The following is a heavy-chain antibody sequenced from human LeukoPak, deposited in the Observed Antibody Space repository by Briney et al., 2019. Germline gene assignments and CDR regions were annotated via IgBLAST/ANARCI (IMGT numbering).Heavy chain of an antibody. CDR3: AKVRGYSYGLYY. CDR1: GFTFSSYG. Sequence: GGSLRLSCAASGFTFSSYGMHWVRRAPGKGLEWVAFIRYAGSNKYYADSVKGRFTISRDNSKNTLYLQMNSLRAEDTAVYYCAKVRGYSYGLYYWGQGTLVTVSS. CDR2: IRYAGSNK. V-gene: IGHV3-30*02. D-gene: IGHD5-18*01. J-gene: IGHJ4*02.